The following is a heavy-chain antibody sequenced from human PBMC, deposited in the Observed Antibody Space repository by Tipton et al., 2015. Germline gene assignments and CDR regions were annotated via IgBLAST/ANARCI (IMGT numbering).Heavy chain of an antibody. CDR2: INHSGST. D-gene: IGHD6-19*01. J-gene: IGHJ4*02. Sequence: TLSLTCAVYGGSFSGYYWNWIRQPPGKGLEWIGEINHSGSTNYNPSLKSRVAISVDTSKNQFSLKLSSVTAADTAVYYCARAGSGWYGSYYFDYWGQGTLVTVSS. CDR1: GGSFSGYY. CDR3: ARAGSGWYGSYYFDY. V-gene: IGHV4-34*01.